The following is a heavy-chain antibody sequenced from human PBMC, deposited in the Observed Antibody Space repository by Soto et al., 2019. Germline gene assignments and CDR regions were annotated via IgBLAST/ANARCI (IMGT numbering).Heavy chain of an antibody. J-gene: IGHJ6*04. V-gene: IGHV4-34*01. D-gene: IGHD2-15*01. CDR1: GLSFSGSFSGYY. CDR3: ARVFDIVRFSYGMQL. CDR2: INHSGTT. Sequence: PWGTLSLTCAVYGLSFSGSFSGYYWTWTRQPPGKGLEWIGEINHSGTTNYNPSLKSLVTISVDTSKNQFSMKLSSVTAADTVVYYCARVFDIVRFSYGMQLWGAGTTVTVSS.